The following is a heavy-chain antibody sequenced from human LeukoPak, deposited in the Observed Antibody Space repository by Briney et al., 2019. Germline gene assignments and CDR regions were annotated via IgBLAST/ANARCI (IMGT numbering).Heavy chain of an antibody. V-gene: IGHV4-34*01. CDR2: INHSGST. Sequence: PSETLSLTCAVYGGSFSGYYWSWIRQPPGKGLEWIGEINHSGSTNYNPSLKSRVTISVDTSKNQFSLKLSSVTAADTAVYYCARGSVANYYYHYMDVWGKGTTVTVSS. CDR1: GGSFSGYY. CDR3: ARGSVANYYYHYMDV. J-gene: IGHJ6*03. D-gene: IGHD2-21*01.